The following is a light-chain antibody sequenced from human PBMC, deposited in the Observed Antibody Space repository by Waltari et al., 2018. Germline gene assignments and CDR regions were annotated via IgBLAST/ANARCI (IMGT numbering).Light chain of an antibody. J-gene: IGKJ1*01. V-gene: IGKV3-20*01. Sequence: VLTQSPGNLPLSPGETATLPCRASQSISKYLVWYQQRPGHAPRLLIYAASTRATGVPDRFSCSGYGTDFTLTFSRLEPEDFAVYYCQNHERLPATFGQGTKVEIK. CDR3: QNHERLPAT. CDR1: QSISKY. CDR2: AAS.